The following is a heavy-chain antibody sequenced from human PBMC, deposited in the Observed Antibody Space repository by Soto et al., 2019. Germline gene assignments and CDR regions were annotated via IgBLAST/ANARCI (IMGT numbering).Heavy chain of an antibody. CDR3: ARVEDITRVRGVIIHPLGY. CDR2: INPSGGST. V-gene: IGHV1-46*01. D-gene: IGHD3-10*01. CDR1: GYTFTRYY. Sequence: AASVKVSFKASGYTFTRYYMHWVRQAPGQGLAWMGIINPSGGSTSYAQKVQGRVTMTRDTSTSTVYMELSSLRSEDTAVYYCARVEDITRVRGVIIHPLGYWGQGTLVTVSS. J-gene: IGHJ4*02.